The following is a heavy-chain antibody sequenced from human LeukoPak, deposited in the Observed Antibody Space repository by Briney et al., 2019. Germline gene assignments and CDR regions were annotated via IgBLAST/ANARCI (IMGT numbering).Heavy chain of an antibody. CDR3: ARAGEKSYAFDI. Sequence: ASVKVSCKASGYTFTRYGMTWVRQAPGQGLEWMGWISGYNGNTNYAQKFQGRVTMTKDTSTSRVYMELRSLRPDDTAVYYCARAGEKSYAFDIWGQGTMVTVSS. J-gene: IGHJ3*02. CDR2: ISGYNGNT. D-gene: IGHD1-1*01. CDR1: GYTFTRYG. V-gene: IGHV1-18*01.